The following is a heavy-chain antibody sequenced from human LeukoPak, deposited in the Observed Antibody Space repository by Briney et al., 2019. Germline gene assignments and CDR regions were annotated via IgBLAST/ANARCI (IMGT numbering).Heavy chain of an antibody. J-gene: IGHJ4*02. CDR3: ATGLGHYYDY. V-gene: IGHV3-74*01. D-gene: IGHD3-22*01. CDR1: GISFNNYW. Sequence: GGSLRLSCAASGISFNNYWMHWVRQAPGKGLVWVSRVNSDGSSTVYADSVKGRFTISRDNARTTVYLQMSSLRLYDTATYYCATGLGHYYDYWGQGSLVTVSS. CDR2: VNSDGSST.